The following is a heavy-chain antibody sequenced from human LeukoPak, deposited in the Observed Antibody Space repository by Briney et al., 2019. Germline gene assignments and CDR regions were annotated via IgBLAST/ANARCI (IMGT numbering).Heavy chain of an antibody. Sequence: GGPLRLSCAASGFTFSSYAMSWVRQAPGKGLEWVSAISGSGGSTYYADSVKGRFTISRDNSKNTLYLQMNSLRAEDTAVYYCAKGYHYDSSGYFDYWGQGTLVTVSS. D-gene: IGHD3-22*01. J-gene: IGHJ4*02. V-gene: IGHV3-23*01. CDR1: GFTFSSYA. CDR2: ISGSGGST. CDR3: AKGYHYDSSGYFDY.